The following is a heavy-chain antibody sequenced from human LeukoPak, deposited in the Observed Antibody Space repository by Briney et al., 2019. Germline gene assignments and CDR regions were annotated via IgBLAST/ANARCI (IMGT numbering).Heavy chain of an antibody. V-gene: IGHV3-64*01. CDR3: ASSRWGVN. CDR1: GFTFSSYA. D-gene: IGHD5-24*01. CDR2: ISSNGGST. Sequence: TGGSLRLSCAASGFTFSSYAMHWVRQAPGKGLEYVSAISSNGGSTYYANSVKGRFTISRDNSKNSLYLQMGSLRAEDMAVYYCASSRWGVNWGQGTLVTVSS. J-gene: IGHJ4*02.